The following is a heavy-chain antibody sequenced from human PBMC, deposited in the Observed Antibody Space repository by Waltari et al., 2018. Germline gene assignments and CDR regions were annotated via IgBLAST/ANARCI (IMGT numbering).Heavy chain of an antibody. J-gene: IGHJ5*02. CDR3: ARVTVLLGWFDP. CDR1: GGAISSYY. Sequence: QVQLQESDPGLVKPSETLSLTCTVPGGAISSYYWSWIRQPPGKGLEWIGYIYYSGSTNYNPSLKSRVTISVDTSKNQFSLKLSSVTAADTAVYYCARVTVLLGWFDPWGQGTLVTVSS. D-gene: IGHD4-17*01. V-gene: IGHV4-59*01. CDR2: IYYSGST.